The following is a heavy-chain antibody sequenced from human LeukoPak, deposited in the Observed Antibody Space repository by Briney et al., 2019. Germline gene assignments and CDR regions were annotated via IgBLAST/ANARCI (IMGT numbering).Heavy chain of an antibody. CDR2: INHSGST. J-gene: IGHJ1*01. CDR1: GGSFSGYY. CDR3: ARGPVLQH. V-gene: IGHV4-34*01. Sequence: PSETLSLTCAVYGGSFSGYYWSWIRQPPGKGLEWIGEINHSGSTNYNPSLKSRVTISVDTSENQFSLKLSSVTAADTAVYYCARGPVLQHWGQGTLVTVSS.